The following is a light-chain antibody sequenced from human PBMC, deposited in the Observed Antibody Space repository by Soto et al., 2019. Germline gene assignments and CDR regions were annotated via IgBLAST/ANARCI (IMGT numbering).Light chain of an antibody. CDR1: QTIDSY. Sequence: IQMTQSPSSLSASVGDTVTITCRASQTIDSYLNWFQQKSGQAPELLMNAASTLRSGVPSRFSASGSGTDFTLTISSLQTEDYATYYCQQSYNAPFNFGPGTKVDIK. CDR2: AAS. V-gene: IGKV1-39*01. J-gene: IGKJ3*01. CDR3: QQSYNAPFN.